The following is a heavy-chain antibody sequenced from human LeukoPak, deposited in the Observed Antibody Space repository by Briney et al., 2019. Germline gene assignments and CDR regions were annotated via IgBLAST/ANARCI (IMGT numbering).Heavy chain of an antibody. Sequence: GGSLRLSCAVSGFTFTDYWMNWARQAPGKGLEWVASIRQDGGEKSYVDSVKGRFTISRDNTKSSLYLQINSLRAEDTAVYYCARDGTAAGLYFDLWGQGTLVTVPS. D-gene: IGHD6-13*01. CDR2: IRQDGGEK. J-gene: IGHJ4*01. CDR3: ARDGTAAGLYFDL. V-gene: IGHV3-7*01. CDR1: GFTFTDYW.